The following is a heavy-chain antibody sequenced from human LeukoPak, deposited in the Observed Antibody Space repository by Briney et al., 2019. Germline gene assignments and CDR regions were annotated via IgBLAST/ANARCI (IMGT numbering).Heavy chain of an antibody. Sequence: PGGSLRLSCAASGFAFSSYSMHWVRQAPGKGLEWVAVISSDGNNKNYADSVKGRFTFSRDNSKNTLYLQMNSLRAEDTAVYYCAKGNDIGGYYYPHFDYWGQGTLVTVSS. CDR3: AKGNDIGGYYYPHFDY. CDR2: ISSDGNNK. J-gene: IGHJ4*02. V-gene: IGHV3-30*18. D-gene: IGHD3-22*01. CDR1: GFAFSSYS.